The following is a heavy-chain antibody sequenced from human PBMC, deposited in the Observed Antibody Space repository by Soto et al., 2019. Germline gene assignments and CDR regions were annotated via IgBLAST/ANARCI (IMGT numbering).Heavy chain of an antibody. V-gene: IGHV4-59*12. CDR1: GGSISSYY. CDR3: ARGYYDSSSYSLPRSWFDP. CDR2: IYYSGST. D-gene: IGHD3-22*01. Sequence: PSETLSLTCTVSGGSISSYYWSWIRQPPGKGLEWIGYIYYSGSTNYNPSLKSRVTISVDTSKNQFSLKLSAVTAADTAVYYCARGYYDSSSYSLPRSWFDPWGKGTLLTVSS. J-gene: IGHJ5*02.